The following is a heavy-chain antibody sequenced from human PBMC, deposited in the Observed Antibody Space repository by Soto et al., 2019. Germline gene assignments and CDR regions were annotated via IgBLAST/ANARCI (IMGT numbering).Heavy chain of an antibody. Sequence: PGGSLRLSCAASGFTFSSYGMHWVRQAPGKGLEWVAVISYDGSNKYYADSVKGRFTISRDNSKNTLYLQMNSLRAEDTAVYYCAKDSSHDIYYYGMDVWGQGTTVTVSS. V-gene: IGHV3-30*18. CDR1: GFTFSSYG. CDR2: ISYDGSNK. CDR3: AKDSSHDIYYYGMDV. D-gene: IGHD3-9*01. J-gene: IGHJ6*02.